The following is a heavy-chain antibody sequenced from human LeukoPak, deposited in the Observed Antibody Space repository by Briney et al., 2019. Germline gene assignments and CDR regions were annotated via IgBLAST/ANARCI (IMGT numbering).Heavy chain of an antibody. CDR3: ARGPKWSGSYYYFDY. D-gene: IGHD1-26*01. CDR1: GYTFTSYD. Sequence: GASVNVPYKPSGYTFTSYDINWVRQATGQGLEWMGWMNPNSGNTGYAQKFQGRVTITRNTSITTAYMELSSLRSEDTAVYYCARGPKWSGSYYYFDYWGQGTLVTVSS. J-gene: IGHJ4*02. CDR2: MNPNSGNT. V-gene: IGHV1-8*01.